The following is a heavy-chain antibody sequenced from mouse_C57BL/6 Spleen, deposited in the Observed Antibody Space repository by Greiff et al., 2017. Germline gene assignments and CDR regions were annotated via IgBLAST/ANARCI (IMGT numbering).Heavy chain of an antibody. V-gene: IGHV1-19*01. CDR1: GYTFTDYY. CDR3: ERRGKKIYDDDGDAMDY. J-gene: IGHJ4*01. Sequence: VQLQQSGPVLVKPGASVKMSCKASGYTFTDYYMNWVKQSHGKSLEWIGVINPYNGGTSYNQKFKGKATLTVDKSSSTAYMELNSLTSEDSAVYYCERRGKKIYDDDGDAMDYWGQGTSVTVSS. CDR2: INPYNGGT. D-gene: IGHD2-4*01.